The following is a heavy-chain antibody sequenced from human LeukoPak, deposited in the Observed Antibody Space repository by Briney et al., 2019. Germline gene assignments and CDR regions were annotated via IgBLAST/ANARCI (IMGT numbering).Heavy chain of an antibody. Sequence: PGGSLRLSCAASGFTFSSYWMTWVRQAPGRGLEWVANIKQDGSEKYYVDSVKGRCTISRDNAKNSMYLQMNSLRAEDTAVYYCAGVHPLGYYFDNWGQGTLVTVSS. D-gene: IGHD2-15*01. CDR1: GFTFSSYW. CDR2: IKQDGSEK. CDR3: AGVHPLGYYFDN. V-gene: IGHV3-7*03. J-gene: IGHJ4*02.